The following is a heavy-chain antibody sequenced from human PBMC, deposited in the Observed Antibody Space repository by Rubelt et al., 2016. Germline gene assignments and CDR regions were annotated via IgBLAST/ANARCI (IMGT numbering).Heavy chain of an antibody. J-gene: IGHJ4*02. V-gene: IGHV3-7*01. CDR3: ARDLTTMVRGVNTGPFDY. Sequence: GGGLVQPGGSLRLSCAASEFTLSGYWMSWVRQAPGKGLEWVANIKQDGTAKYYVDSVKGRFTISRDNAKNSLYLQMNSLRAEDTAVYYCARDLTTMVRGVNTGPFDYWGQGTLVTVSS. CDR1: EFTLSGYW. CDR2: IKQDGTAK. D-gene: IGHD3-10*01.